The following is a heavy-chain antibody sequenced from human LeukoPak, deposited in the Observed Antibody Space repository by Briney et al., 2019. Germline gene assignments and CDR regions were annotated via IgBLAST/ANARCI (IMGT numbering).Heavy chain of an antibody. Sequence: GGSLRLSCAASGFTFSSYSMNWVRQAPGKGLEWVSSIGSSSSYIYYADSVKGRFTISRDNAKNSLYLQMNSLRAEDTAVYYCARDGYSSSELDYWGQGTLVTVSS. J-gene: IGHJ4*02. CDR2: IGSSSSYI. CDR1: GFTFSSYS. V-gene: IGHV3-21*01. D-gene: IGHD6-6*01. CDR3: ARDGYSSSELDY.